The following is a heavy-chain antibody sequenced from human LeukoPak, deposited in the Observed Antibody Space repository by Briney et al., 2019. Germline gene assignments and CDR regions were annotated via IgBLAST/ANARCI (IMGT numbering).Heavy chain of an antibody. CDR2: ISYDGSNK. D-gene: IGHD3-3*01. Sequence: GGSLRLSCAASGFTFSSYGMHWVRQAPGKGLEWVAVISYDGSNKYYADSVKGRFTISRDNSKNTLYLQMNSLRAEDTAVYYCAKDRWYYDFWSGYQLAPDYWGQGTLVTVSS. CDR1: GFTFSSYG. V-gene: IGHV3-30*18. CDR3: AKDRWYYDFWSGYQLAPDY. J-gene: IGHJ4*02.